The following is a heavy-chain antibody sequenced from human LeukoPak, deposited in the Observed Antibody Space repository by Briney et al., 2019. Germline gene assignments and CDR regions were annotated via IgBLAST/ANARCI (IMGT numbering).Heavy chain of an antibody. D-gene: IGHD3-10*01. Sequence: SETLSLTCAVYGGSFSGYYWSWIRQPPGKGLEWIGEINHSGSTNYNPSLKSRVTISVDTSKNQFSLKLSSVTAADTAVYYCAKQPITMVRGVIDYWGQGTLVTVSS. V-gene: IGHV4-34*01. J-gene: IGHJ4*02. CDR1: GGSFSGYY. CDR2: INHSGST. CDR3: AKQPITMVRGVIDY.